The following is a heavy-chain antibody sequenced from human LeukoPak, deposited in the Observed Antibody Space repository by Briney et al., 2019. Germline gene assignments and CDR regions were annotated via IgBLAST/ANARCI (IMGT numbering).Heavy chain of an antibody. CDR2: IIPIFGTA. V-gene: IGHV1-69*01. D-gene: IGHD1-26*01. J-gene: IGHJ5*02. Sequence: SVKVSCKASGGTFSSYAISWVRQAPGQGLEWMGGIIPIFGTASYAQKFQGRVTITADESTSTAYMELSSLRSEDTAVYYCARGLEWGNPVDWFDPWGQGTLVTVSS. CDR3: ARGLEWGNPVDWFDP. CDR1: GGTFSSYA.